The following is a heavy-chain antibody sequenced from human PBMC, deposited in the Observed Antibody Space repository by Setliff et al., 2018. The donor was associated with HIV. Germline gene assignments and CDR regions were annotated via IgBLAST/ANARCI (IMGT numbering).Heavy chain of an antibody. Sequence: PGGSLRLSCAASGFTFSGYSLNWVRQAPGKGLEWVSSISSSSTYIYYADSVKGRFIISRDNANNSLYLQMNSLRAEDTAVYYCARVRFWGQGTLVTVSS. CDR3: ARVRF. CDR2: ISSSSTYI. CDR1: GFTFSGYS. J-gene: IGHJ4*02. V-gene: IGHV3-21*01.